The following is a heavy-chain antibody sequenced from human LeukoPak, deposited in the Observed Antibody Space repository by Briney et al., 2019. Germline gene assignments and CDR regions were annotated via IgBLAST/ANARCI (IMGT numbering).Heavy chain of an antibody. CDR1: GYTFTSYA. CDR2: INAGNGNT. V-gene: IGHV1-3*01. D-gene: IGHD3-10*01. CDR3: ARDFSVRGVMGGY. J-gene: IGHJ4*02. Sequence: ASVKVSCKASGYTFTSYAMHWVRQAPGQRLEWMGWINAGNGNTKYSQKFQGRVTITRDTSASTAYMELSSLRSEDTAVYYCARDFSVRGVMGGYWGQGTLVTVSS.